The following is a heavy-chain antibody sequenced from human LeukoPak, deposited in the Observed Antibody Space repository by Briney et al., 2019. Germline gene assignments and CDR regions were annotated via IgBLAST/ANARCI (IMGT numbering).Heavy chain of an antibody. CDR1: GCTFSSYA. Sequence: GSLRLSCAASGCTFSSYAMSWVRQVPGKGLEWVSVISGSGDNTYYADSVKGRFPISRDNSKNMLYLQMNSLRAEDTAVYYCAKWKYSNSGIDDYWGQGTLVNVSS. CDR3: AKWKYSNSGIDDY. CDR2: ISGSGDNT. D-gene: IGHD6-6*01. V-gene: IGHV3-23*01. J-gene: IGHJ4*02.